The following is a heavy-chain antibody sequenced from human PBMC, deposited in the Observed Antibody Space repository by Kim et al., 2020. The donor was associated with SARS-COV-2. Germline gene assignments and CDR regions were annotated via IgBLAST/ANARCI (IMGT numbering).Heavy chain of an antibody. V-gene: IGHV3-48*02. CDR2: STR. J-gene: IGHJ4*02. D-gene: IGHD2-8*01. CDR3: ASKKMALDY. Sequence: STRYYADSVKSRFTISRDNAKNSLYLQMNSLRDEDTAVYYCASKKMALDYWGQGTLVTVSS.